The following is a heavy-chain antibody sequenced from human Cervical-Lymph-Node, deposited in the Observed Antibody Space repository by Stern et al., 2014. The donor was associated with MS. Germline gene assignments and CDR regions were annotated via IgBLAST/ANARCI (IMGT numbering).Heavy chain of an antibody. CDR2: IRNKANNYTT. CDR1: GFTFSDYY. V-gene: IGHV3-72*01. CDR3: KTGAGDY. Sequence: EVQLVESGGGLVQPGGSLRLSCAASGFTFSDYYMGWVRQFPAKGLEWVGRIRNKANNYTTEYGASVKGRFTISRDDSKSSLFLQMNSLKTDDTAVYYCKTGAGDYWGQGTLVTVSS. J-gene: IGHJ4*02. D-gene: IGHD1-14*01.